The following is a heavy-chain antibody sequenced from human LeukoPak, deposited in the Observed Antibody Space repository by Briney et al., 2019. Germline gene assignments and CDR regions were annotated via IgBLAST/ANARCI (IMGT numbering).Heavy chain of an antibody. CDR3: ARASGYYRLFDY. CDR1: GGSISSGGYY. V-gene: IGHV4-31*03. D-gene: IGHD3-3*01. Sequence: RSSETLSLTCTVSGGSISSGGYYWSWIRQHPGKGLEWIGYIYYSGSTYYNPSLKSRVTISVDTSKNQFTLKLSSVTAADTAVYYCARASGYYRLFDYWGQGTLVTVSS. CDR2: IYYSGST. J-gene: IGHJ4*02.